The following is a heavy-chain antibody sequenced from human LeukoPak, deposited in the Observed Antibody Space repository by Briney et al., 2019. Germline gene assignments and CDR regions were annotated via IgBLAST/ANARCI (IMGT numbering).Heavy chain of an antibody. CDR2: ISYDGSNK. V-gene: IGHV3-30-3*01. D-gene: IGHD6-13*01. CDR1: GFTFSSYA. Sequence: GTSPRLSCAASGFTFSSYAMHWVRQAPGKGLEWVAVISYDGSNKYYADSVKGRFTISRDNSKNTLYLQMNSQRAEDTAVYYCARDRMYDSSSWYPDYYMDVWGKGTTVTVSS. J-gene: IGHJ6*03. CDR3: ARDRMYDSSSWYPDYYMDV.